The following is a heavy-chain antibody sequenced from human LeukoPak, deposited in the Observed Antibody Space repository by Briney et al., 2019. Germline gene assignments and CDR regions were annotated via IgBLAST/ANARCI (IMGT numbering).Heavy chain of an antibody. Sequence: GGSLRLSCAASGFTFDDYAMHWVRQAPGKGLEWVSGISWNSGSIGYADSVKGRFTISRDNAKNSLYLQMNSLRAEDTALYYCAKDLRLGELSSPFDYWGQGTLIAVSS. D-gene: IGHD3-16*02. CDR3: AKDLRLGELSSPFDY. CDR1: GFTFDDYA. V-gene: IGHV3-9*01. J-gene: IGHJ4*02. CDR2: ISWNSGSI.